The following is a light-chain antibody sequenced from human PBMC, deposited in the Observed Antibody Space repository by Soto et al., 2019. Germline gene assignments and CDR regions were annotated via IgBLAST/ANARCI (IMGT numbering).Light chain of an antibody. J-gene: IGLJ1*01. Sequence: QSALTQPASVSGSPGQSITISCTGTSSDIGNYNLVSWFQQHPGKAPKLFIYEVNRRPSGVSDRLSGSKSANTASLTISGLQAEAEADYYCFSYAGAGTFVFGNGTKVTV. V-gene: IGLV2-23*02. CDR2: EVN. CDR1: SSDIGNYNL. CDR3: FSYAGAGTFV.